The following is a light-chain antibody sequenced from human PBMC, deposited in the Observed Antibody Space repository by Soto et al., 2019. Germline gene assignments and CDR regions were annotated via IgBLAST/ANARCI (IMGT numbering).Light chain of an antibody. V-gene: IGKV1D-12*01. Sequence: DIQMTQSPSSVSASVGDRVTITCRASQTISNYLGWYQQKPGRAPKLLIYGASSLQSGVPSRFSGSGSGTDFTLTINHLQPEDFATYYCQQTNIFPLTFGGGTKVEI. CDR3: QQTNIFPLT. CDR2: GAS. J-gene: IGKJ4*01. CDR1: QTISNY.